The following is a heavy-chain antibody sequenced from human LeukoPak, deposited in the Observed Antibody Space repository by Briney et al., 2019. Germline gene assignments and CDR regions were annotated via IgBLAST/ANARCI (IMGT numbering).Heavy chain of an antibody. CDR2: INHSGST. J-gene: IGHJ4*02. CDR3: ARKNYYDSSGYHYRRGSFDY. D-gene: IGHD3-22*01. Sequence: SETLSLTCAVYGGSFSGYYWSWIRQPPGKGLEWIGEINHSGSTNYNPSLKSRVTISVDTSKNQFSLKLSSVTAADTAVYYCARKNYYDSSGYHYRRGSFDYWGQGTLVTVSS. CDR1: GGSFSGYY. V-gene: IGHV4-34*01.